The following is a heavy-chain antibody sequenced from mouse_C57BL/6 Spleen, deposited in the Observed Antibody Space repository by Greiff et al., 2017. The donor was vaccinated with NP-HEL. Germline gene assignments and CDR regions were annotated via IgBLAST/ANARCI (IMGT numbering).Heavy chain of an antibody. J-gene: IGHJ1*03. CDR3: ARADYYGSSYGWYFDV. CDR2: INPNNGGT. Sequence: VQLQQSGPELVKPGASVKIPCKASGYTFTDYNMDWVKQSHGKSLEWIGDINPNNGGTIYNQKFKGKATLTVDKSSSTAYMELRSLTSEDTAVYYCARADYYGSSYGWYFDVWGTGTTVTVSS. V-gene: IGHV1-18*01. CDR1: GYTFTDYN. D-gene: IGHD1-1*01.